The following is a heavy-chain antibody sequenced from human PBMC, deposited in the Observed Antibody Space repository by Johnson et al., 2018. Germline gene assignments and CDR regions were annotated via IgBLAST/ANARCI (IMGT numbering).Heavy chain of an antibody. CDR2: ISYDGDNK. V-gene: IGHV3-30*03. CDR3: ARDVTATGDAFDI. J-gene: IGHJ3*02. Sequence: QVQLVQSGGGVVQPGRSLRLSCAASGFTFINYGMHWVRQAPGKGLEWVAVISYDGDNKYYADSVKGRFTISRDNSKNTLYLQMNSLRAEDTAVYYCARDVTATGDAFDIWGLGTMVTVSS. D-gene: IGHD2-21*02. CDR1: GFTFINYG.